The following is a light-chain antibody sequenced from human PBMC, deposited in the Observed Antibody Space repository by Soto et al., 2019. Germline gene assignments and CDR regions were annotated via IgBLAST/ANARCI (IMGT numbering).Light chain of an antibody. V-gene: IGKV3-20*01. Sequence: EIVLTQSPGTLSLSPGERATLSCRASQSVTSSNLAWYQQKPGQAPRLLIYGASSRATGIPDRFSGSGSGTDFTLMISRPEPEDFAVYYCQQYGSSPLTFGGGTKVEIK. CDR1: QSVTSSN. J-gene: IGKJ4*01. CDR3: QQYGSSPLT. CDR2: GAS.